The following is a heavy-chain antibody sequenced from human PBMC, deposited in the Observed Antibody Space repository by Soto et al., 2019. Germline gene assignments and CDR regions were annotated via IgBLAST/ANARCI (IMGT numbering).Heavy chain of an antibody. CDR3: ATERPMYGSASLQLMYYFDY. D-gene: IGHD3-10*01. J-gene: IGHJ4*02. V-gene: IGHV4-59*01. CDR2: IYYSGST. Sequence: PSETLSLTCTVSGGSISSYYWSWIRQPPGKGLEWIGYIYYSGSTNYNPSLRSRVTISVDTSKNQFSLKLSSVTAADTAVYYCATERPMYGSASLQLMYYFDYWGQGTLVTVSS. CDR1: GGSISSYY.